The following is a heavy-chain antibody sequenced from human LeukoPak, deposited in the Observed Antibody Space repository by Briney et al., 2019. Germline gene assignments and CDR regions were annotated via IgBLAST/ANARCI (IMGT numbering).Heavy chain of an antibody. Sequence: GGSLRLSCAASGFTFSSYAMSWVRQAPGKGLEWVSAISGSGGSTYYADSVKGRSTISRDNSKNTLYLQMNSLRAEDTAVYYCAKSQEARYYDFWSGYFYYYGMDVWGQGTTVTVSS. D-gene: IGHD3-3*01. CDR2: ISGSGGST. V-gene: IGHV3-23*01. CDR1: GFTFSSYA. J-gene: IGHJ6*02. CDR3: AKSQEARYYDFWSGYFYYYGMDV.